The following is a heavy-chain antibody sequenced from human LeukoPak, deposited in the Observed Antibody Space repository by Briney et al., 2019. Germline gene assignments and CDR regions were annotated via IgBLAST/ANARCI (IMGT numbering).Heavy chain of an antibody. Sequence: VASLKVSCKASGYTFTSYYMHWVRQAPGQGLEWMGIIIPSGGSTSNAQKFQGRVTMTRDTITSTVYMELSSLRSEDTAVYYCARDRSDEGYYYDSIGYFVYWGQGTLVT. V-gene: IGHV1-46*01. D-gene: IGHD3-22*01. CDR1: GYTFTSYY. CDR3: ARDRSDEGYYYDSIGYFVY. CDR2: IIPSGGST. J-gene: IGHJ4*02.